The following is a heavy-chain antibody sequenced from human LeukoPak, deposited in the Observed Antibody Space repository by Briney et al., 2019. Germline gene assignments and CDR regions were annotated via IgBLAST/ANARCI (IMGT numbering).Heavy chain of an antibody. V-gene: IGHV3-73*01. Sequence: GGSLRLSCAASGFTFSASAIHWVRQVSGRGLEWIGRIRTKPNNYATTYAASMKGRFTISRDDSNNTAYLEMNGLKIEDTAVYYCVRNGYSSGWYVDCWGQGTLVTVSS. CDR2: IRTKPNNYAT. D-gene: IGHD6-19*01. CDR3: VRNGYSSGWYVDC. CDR1: GFTFSASA. J-gene: IGHJ4*02.